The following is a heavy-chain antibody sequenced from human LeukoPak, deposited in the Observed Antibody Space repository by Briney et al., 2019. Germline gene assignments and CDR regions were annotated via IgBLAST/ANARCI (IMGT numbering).Heavy chain of an antibody. Sequence: GGSLRLSCAASGFTFSSYAMHWVRQAPGKGLEWVAVISYDGSNKYYADSVKGRFTISRDNPKNTLYLQMNSLRAEDTAVYYCARGLPAAMGGDAFDIWGQGTMVTVSS. CDR2: ISYDGSNK. J-gene: IGHJ3*02. V-gene: IGHV3-30*04. CDR3: ARGLPAAMGGDAFDI. CDR1: GFTFSSYA. D-gene: IGHD2-2*01.